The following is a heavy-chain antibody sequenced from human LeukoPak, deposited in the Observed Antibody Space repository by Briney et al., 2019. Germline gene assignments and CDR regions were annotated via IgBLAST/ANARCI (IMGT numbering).Heavy chain of an antibody. V-gene: IGHV3-48*03. J-gene: IGHJ4*02. CDR1: GFTFSSYE. CDR2: ISSSGSTI. Sequence: PGGSLRLSCAASGFTFSSYEMNWVRQAPGKGLEWVSYISSSGSTIDYADSVKGRFTISRDNAKNSLYLQMNSLRAEDTAVYYCARVGVGGSYYYFDYWGQGTLVTVSS. CDR3: ARVGVGGSYYYFDY. D-gene: IGHD1-26*01.